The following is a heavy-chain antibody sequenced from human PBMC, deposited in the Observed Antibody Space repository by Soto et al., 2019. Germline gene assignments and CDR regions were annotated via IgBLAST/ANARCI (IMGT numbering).Heavy chain of an antibody. CDR2: LSYDGSNK. CDR3: ARHPAGATPLDY. CDR1: GFTFSTHD. Sequence: GGSLRLSCAASGFTFSTHDMHWVRQAPGKGLEWVALLSYDGSNKYYADSVEGRFTISRDTSKNTLLLHMNSLRPEDTAVYFCARHPAGATPLDYWGQGTLVTVSS. D-gene: IGHD1-26*01. J-gene: IGHJ4*01. V-gene: IGHV3-30-3*01.